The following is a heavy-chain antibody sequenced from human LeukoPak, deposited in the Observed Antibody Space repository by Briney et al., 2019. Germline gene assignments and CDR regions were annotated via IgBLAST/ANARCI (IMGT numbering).Heavy chain of an antibody. J-gene: IGHJ6*02. V-gene: IGHV3-48*01. D-gene: IGHD4-17*01. CDR1: GFTFSSYS. Sequence: PGGSLRLSCAASGFTFSSYSMNWVRQAPGKGLEWVSYISSSSSTIYYADSVKGRFTISRDNAKNSLYLQMNSLRAEDTAVYYCARVAPYGDYGMDVWGQGTTVTVSS. CDR3: ARVAPYGDYGMDV. CDR2: ISSSSSTI.